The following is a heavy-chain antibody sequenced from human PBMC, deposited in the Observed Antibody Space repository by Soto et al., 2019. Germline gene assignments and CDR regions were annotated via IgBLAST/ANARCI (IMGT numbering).Heavy chain of an antibody. V-gene: IGHV3-30*18. Sequence: QVQLVESGGGVVQPGRSLRLSCAASGFTFSSYGMHWVRQAPGKGLEWVAVISYDGSNKYYADSVKGRFTISRDNSKNTLYLQMNSLRAEDTAVYYCAKDRLVAAAGDYYGMDVWGQGTTVTVSS. D-gene: IGHD6-13*01. CDR1: GFTFSSYG. J-gene: IGHJ6*02. CDR3: AKDRLVAAAGDYYGMDV. CDR2: ISYDGSNK.